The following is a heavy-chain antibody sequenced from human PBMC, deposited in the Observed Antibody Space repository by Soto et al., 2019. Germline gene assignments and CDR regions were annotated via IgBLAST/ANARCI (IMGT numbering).Heavy chain of an antibody. J-gene: IGHJ4*02. CDR2: ISGSGVST. CDR1: GFTFSSYA. Sequence: PGGSLRLSCAASGFTFSSYAMNWVRQAPGKGLEWVSTISGSGVSTYYADSVKGRFTISRDNSKNTLYLQMNSLRAEDTAVYYCAKDRQVSYFDYWGQGTLVTVSS. CDR3: AKDRQVSYFDY. V-gene: IGHV3-23*01.